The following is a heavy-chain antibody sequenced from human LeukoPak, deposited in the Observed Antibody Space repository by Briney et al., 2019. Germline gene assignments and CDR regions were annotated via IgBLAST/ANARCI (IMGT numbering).Heavy chain of an antibody. D-gene: IGHD3-3*01. J-gene: IGHJ3*02. CDR3: ARTTTIFDLYAFDI. CDR1: GYTFTTDY. CDR2: INPSGGST. V-gene: IGHV1-46*01. Sequence: GASVKVSCKASGYTFTTDYIHWVRQAPGQGLEWMGIINPSGGSTTYAQKFQGRVTITADESTSTAYMELSSLRSEDTAVYYCARTTTIFDLYAFDIWGQGTMVTVSS.